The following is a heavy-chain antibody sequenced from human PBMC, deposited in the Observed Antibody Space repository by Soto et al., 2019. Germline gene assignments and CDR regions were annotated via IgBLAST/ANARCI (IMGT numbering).Heavy chain of an antibody. D-gene: IGHD2-15*01. CDR1: GCTFGDSY. CDR2: ISPGSRYP. Sequence: LLRVSCAGAGCTFGDSYMSWIRQAPGKGLEWLSYISPGSRYPAYADSVKGRFTISRDNAKRSLYLQMMSLTAEDTAIYYCVRGGGGGLFDPWGQGTMVTVSS. J-gene: IGHJ5*02. CDR3: VRGGGGGLFDP. V-gene: IGHV3-11*06.